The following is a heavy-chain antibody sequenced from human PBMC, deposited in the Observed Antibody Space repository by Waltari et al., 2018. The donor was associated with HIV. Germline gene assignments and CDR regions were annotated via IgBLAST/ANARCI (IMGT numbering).Heavy chain of an antibody. V-gene: IGHV3-7*01. CDR1: GFTSSSYW. J-gene: IGHJ4*02. D-gene: IGHD3-10*01. CDR3: AGGGFYGSGSKVN. CDR2: IKQDGSEK. Sequence: EVQLVESGGGLVQPGGSLRLSCAASGFTSSSYWMSWVRQAPGKGLEWVANIKQDGSEKYYVDSVNGRFTISRNNAENSLYLQMNSLRAEDTAVYYCAGGGFYGSGSKVNWGQGTLVTVSS.